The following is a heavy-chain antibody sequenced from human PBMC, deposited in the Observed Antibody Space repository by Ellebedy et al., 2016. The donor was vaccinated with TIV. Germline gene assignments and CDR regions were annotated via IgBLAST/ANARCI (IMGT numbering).Heavy chain of an antibody. CDR1: GYTLTSYG. D-gene: IGHD3-22*01. V-gene: IGHV1-18*04. Sequence: ASVKVSXXASGYTLTSYGISWVRQAPGQGLEWMGWISAYNGNTNYAQKLQGRVTMTTDTSTSTAYMELRSLRSDDTAVYYCARPQGLYYDSSGYYSYYFDYWGQGTLVTVSS. CDR2: ISAYNGNT. CDR3: ARPQGLYYDSSGYYSYYFDY. J-gene: IGHJ4*02.